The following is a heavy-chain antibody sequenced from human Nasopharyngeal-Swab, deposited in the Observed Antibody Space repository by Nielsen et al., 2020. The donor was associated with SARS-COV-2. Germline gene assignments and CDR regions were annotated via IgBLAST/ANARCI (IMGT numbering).Heavy chain of an antibody. J-gene: IGHJ6*02. D-gene: IGHD5-12*01. V-gene: IGHV4-34*01. CDR3: ARSGYAWDGFYYGMDV. Sequence: LETLSLTCAVYGGSFSGYYWSWIRQPPGKGLEWIGEINHSGSTNYNPSLKSRVTISVDTSKNQFSLKLSSVTAADTAVYYCARSGYAWDGFYYGMDVWGQGTTVTVSS. CDR2: INHSGST. CDR1: GGSFSGYY.